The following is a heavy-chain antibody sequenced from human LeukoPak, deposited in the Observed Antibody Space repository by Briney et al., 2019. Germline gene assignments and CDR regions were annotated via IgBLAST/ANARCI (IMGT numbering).Heavy chain of an antibody. J-gene: IGHJ6*03. Sequence: SGGSLRLSCAASGFTFGDYAIHWVRQAPGKGLEWVSGISWNSDSLGYADSVKGRFTISRDNAKNSLYLQMNSLRAEDTALYYCAKDVSGSLYYCMDVWGKGTTVTISS. CDR2: ISWNSDSL. CDR1: GFTFGDYA. V-gene: IGHV3-9*01. CDR3: AKDVSGSLYYCMDV. D-gene: IGHD1-26*01.